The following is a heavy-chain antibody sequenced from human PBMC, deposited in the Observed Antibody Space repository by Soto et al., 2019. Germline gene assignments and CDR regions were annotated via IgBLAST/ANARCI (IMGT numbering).Heavy chain of an antibody. CDR2: FGGSGDDT. CDR3: AIRKYNYAN. V-gene: IGHV3-23*01. CDR1: AGTLSGFE. D-gene: IGHD2-2*01. Sequence: PGGLLRLACAASAGTLSGFEMISVRQAPGKGLEWVSSFGGSGDDTFYADSVKGRFTMSRDNSKNTLYLQMNGLRAEDTAVYYCAIRKYNYANWGQGTLVTVSS. J-gene: IGHJ4*02.